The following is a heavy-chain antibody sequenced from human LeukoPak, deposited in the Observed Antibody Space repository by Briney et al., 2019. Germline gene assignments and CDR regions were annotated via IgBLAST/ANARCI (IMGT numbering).Heavy chain of an antibody. D-gene: IGHD2-21*02. Sequence: PGGSLRLSCAVSGFTLRDACMSWVRQATGEGGEGVGRIKTKTDDATTDYAAPVKGRFTISRDDSKNTLYLQMNSLKTEDTAVYYCTTAMVVTAILYFQHWGQGTLVTVSS. CDR2: IKTKTDDATT. J-gene: IGHJ1*01. V-gene: IGHV3-15*01. CDR1: GFTLRDAC. CDR3: TTAMVVTAILYFQH.